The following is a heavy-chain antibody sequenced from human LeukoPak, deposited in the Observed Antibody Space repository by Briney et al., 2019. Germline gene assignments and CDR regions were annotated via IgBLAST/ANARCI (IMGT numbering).Heavy chain of an antibody. J-gene: IGHJ4*02. CDR2: IRYDGSNK. D-gene: IGHD1-26*01. CDR1: GFTFSRYA. Sequence: GGSLRLSCAASGFTFSRYAMYWVRQAPGKGLEWVAFIRYDGSNKYYADSVKGRFTISRDNSKNTLYLQMNSLRAEDTAVYYCAKDERGYFDYWGQGTLVTVSS. CDR3: AKDERGYFDY. V-gene: IGHV3-30*02.